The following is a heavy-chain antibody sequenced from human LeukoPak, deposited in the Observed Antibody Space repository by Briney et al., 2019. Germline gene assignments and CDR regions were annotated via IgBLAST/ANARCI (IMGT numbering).Heavy chain of an antibody. CDR1: GGSFSGYY. V-gene: IGHV4-34*01. D-gene: IGHD3-22*01. CDR2: INHSGST. J-gene: IGHJ4*02. CDR3: AREHDYYDSSGYYPEGFDY. Sequence: SSETLSLTCAVYGGSFSGYYWSWIRQPPGKGLEWIGEINHSGSTNYNPSLKSRVTISVDTSKNQFSLKLSSVTAADTAVYYCAREHDYYDSSGYYPEGFDYWGQGTLVTVSS.